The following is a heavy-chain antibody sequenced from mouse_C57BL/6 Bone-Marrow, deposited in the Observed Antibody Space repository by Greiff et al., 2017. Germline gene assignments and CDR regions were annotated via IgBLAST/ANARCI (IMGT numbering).Heavy chain of an antibody. D-gene: IGHD1-1*01. CDR1: GYTFTSYW. J-gene: IGHJ2*01. CDR2: IDPSDSYT. V-gene: IGHV1-50*01. CDR3: ARESPNYYGSSYFDY. Sequence: QVQLQQPGAELVKPGASVKLSCKASGYTFTSYWMRWVKQRPGQGLEWIGEIDPSDSYTNYNQKFKGKATLTVDTSSSTAYMQLSSLTSEDSAVYYCARESPNYYGSSYFDYWGQGTTLTVSS.